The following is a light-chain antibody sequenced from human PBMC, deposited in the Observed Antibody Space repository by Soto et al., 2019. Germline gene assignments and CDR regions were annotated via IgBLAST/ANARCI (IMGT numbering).Light chain of an antibody. CDR2: DAS. CDR1: QSVSTY. V-gene: IGKV3-11*01. Sequence: EIVLTQSPATLSLSPGERATLSCRASQSVSTYLAWFQQLPGQAPRLLIYDASNRATGIPARFSGSGSGTDFTLTISSLEPEDFAVYFCQQYVTAPRTFGQGTKVEIK. J-gene: IGKJ1*01. CDR3: QQYVTAPRT.